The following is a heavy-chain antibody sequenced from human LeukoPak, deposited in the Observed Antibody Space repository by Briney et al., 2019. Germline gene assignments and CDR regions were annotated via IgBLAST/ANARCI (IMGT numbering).Heavy chain of an antibody. V-gene: IGHV6-1*01. Sequence: SQTLSLTCAISGDSISRNTITWNWIRQSPSRGLEWLGRTYYKSEWYNDYAVSVRGRITVSPDTSKNQFSLHLNSVTPEDTAVYYCARRLTQYDCFDPWGQGILVTVSS. D-gene: IGHD2-2*01. CDR3: ARRLTQYDCFDP. CDR2: TYYKSEWYN. CDR1: GDSISRNTIT. J-gene: IGHJ5*02.